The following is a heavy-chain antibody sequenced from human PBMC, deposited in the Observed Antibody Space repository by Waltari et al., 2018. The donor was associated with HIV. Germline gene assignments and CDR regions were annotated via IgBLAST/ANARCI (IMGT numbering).Heavy chain of an antibody. CDR1: GYSFTSYW. CDR3: ARRLVGADAFEI. V-gene: IGHV5-51*03. J-gene: IGHJ3*02. CDR2: IYPADSDT. D-gene: IGHD1-26*01. Sequence: EVQLVQSGAEVKKPGQSLKISCKGSGYSFTSYWIGWVRQAPGTGLEWMGYIYPADSDTTYNPSFRGQVTIAVDTSISTAYVQWRSLKASDTAVYFCARRLVGADAFEIWGQGTEVIVSS.